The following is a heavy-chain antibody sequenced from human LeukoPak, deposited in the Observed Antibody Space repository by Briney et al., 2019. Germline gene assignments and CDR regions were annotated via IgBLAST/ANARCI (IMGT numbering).Heavy chain of an antibody. CDR2: IYYSGNT. V-gene: IGHV4-39*07. D-gene: IGHD2-8*01. Sequence: PSETLSLTCTVSGGSISSSSYYWGWIRQPPGKGLEWIGSIYYSGNTYYNPSLKSRVTISIDTSKNQFSLKLSFVTAADTAVYFCARGPVLYFTPHFDYWGQGTLVTVSS. CDR1: GGSISSSSYY. J-gene: IGHJ4*02. CDR3: ARGPVLYFTPHFDY.